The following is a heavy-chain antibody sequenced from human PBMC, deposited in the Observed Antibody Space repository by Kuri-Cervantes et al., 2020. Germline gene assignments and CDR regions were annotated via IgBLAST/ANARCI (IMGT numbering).Heavy chain of an antibody. CDR1: GYTFTSYG. D-gene: IGHD6-19*01. CDR2: INAGNGKT. Sequence: ASVKVSCKASGYTFTSYGMHWLRQAPGQRLEWMGWINAGNGKTKYSQKFQGRVTITRDTSASTAYMELSSLRSEDSAVYYCARPEPNGPIFYSSDWYYFEYWGQGTLVTVSS. J-gene: IGHJ4*02. CDR3: ARPEPNGPIFYSSDWYYFEY. V-gene: IGHV1-3*01.